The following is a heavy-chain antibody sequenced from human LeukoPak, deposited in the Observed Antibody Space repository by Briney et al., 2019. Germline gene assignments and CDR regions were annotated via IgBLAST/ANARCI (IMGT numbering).Heavy chain of an antibody. J-gene: IGHJ4*02. CDR2: ITDSGGGT. D-gene: IGHD4-17*01. V-gene: IGHV3-23*01. Sequence: GGSLRLSCAASGFTFSSYAMTWVRQAPGKGLEWVSTITDSGGGTYYADSVKGRFTISRDNSKNTLYLQMNSLRAEDTAVYYCASPSHDYGDYLFDYWGQGTLVTVSS. CDR1: GFTFSSYA. CDR3: ASPSHDYGDYLFDY.